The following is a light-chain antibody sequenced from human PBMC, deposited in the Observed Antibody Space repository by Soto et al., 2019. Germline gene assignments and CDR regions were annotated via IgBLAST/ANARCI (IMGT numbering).Light chain of an antibody. V-gene: IGKV1-9*01. CDR2: AAS. Sequence: DIQLTQSPSFLSSSVGDRVTITCRASQGISSYLAWYQQKPGKAPKLLIYAASTLQSGVPTRFSGSGSGTEFTLTISSVQPEDFATYCWQQRNSYTFGQGTKVEIK. J-gene: IGKJ1*01. CDR3: QQRNSYT. CDR1: QGISSY.